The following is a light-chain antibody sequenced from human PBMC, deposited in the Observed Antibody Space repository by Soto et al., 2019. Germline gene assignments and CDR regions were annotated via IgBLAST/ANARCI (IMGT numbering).Light chain of an antibody. Sequence: EIVLTQSPATLSLSLGERATLSCRASQSLSGYLAWYQQKPGQAPRLLIYDASSRATGIPDRFSGGGSGTDFTLTISRLEPEDFAVYYCQQYNNWPLTFGGGTKVDIK. CDR3: QQYNNWPLT. CDR2: DAS. J-gene: IGKJ4*01. V-gene: IGKV3-11*01. CDR1: QSLSGY.